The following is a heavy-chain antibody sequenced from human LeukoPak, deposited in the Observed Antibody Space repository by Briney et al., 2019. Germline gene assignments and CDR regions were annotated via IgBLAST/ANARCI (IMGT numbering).Heavy chain of an antibody. D-gene: IGHD2-2*01. V-gene: IGHV4-39*07. CDR3: ARESCSTTSCYEFDP. J-gene: IGHJ5*02. CDR2: IYYSGST. Sequence: PSETLSLTCTVSGGSISSSSYYWGWIRQPPGKGLEWIGSIYYSGSTYYNPSLKSRVTISVDTSKNQFSLKLNSVTAADTAVYYCARESCSTTSCYEFDPWGQGTLVTVSS. CDR1: GGSISSSSYY.